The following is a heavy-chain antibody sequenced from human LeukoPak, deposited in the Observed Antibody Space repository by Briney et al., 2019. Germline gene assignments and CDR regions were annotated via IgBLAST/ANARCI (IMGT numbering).Heavy chain of an antibody. CDR3: ARGLLWFGAPLRAFDI. CDR2: ISTSGST. D-gene: IGHD3-10*01. V-gene: IGHV4-4*07. J-gene: IGHJ3*02. CDR1: GGSTSSYY. Sequence: SETLSLTCTVSGGSTSSYYWSWIRQPAGKGLEWIGRISTSGSTNYNPSLKSRVTMSVDTSKNQFSLKLSSVTAADTAVYYCARGLLWFGAPLRAFDIWGQGTMVTVSS.